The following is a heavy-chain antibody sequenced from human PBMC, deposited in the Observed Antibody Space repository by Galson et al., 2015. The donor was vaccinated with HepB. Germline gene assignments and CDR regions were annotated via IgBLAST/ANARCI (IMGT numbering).Heavy chain of an antibody. Sequence: SLRLSCAASGFTFSEFYMSWIRQVPGKGPEWISDISSDGARKNYADSVKGRFTISRDNAKKSLSLQMNSLRVEDTGVYYCARSAGWFDPWGQGTLVTVSS. CDR2: ISSDGARK. D-gene: IGHD3-10*01. J-gene: IGHJ5*02. V-gene: IGHV3-11*01. CDR1: GFTFSEFY. CDR3: ARSAGWFDP.